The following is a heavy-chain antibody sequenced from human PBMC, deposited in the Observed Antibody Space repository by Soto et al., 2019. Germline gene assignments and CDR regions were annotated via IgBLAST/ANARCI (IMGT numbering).Heavy chain of an antibody. V-gene: IGHV1-18*01. CDR3: ARDSGDGDYVFYFQH. D-gene: IGHD4-17*01. CDR1: GYTFTSYG. Sequence: QVQLVQSGAEVKKPGASVKVSCKASGYTFTSYGISWVRQAPGQGLEWMGWSSAYNGNTNYAQKFQGRVTMTTDTSTSTAYMELRSLRSDDTAVYYCARDSGDGDYVFYFQHWGQGTLVTVSS. J-gene: IGHJ1*01. CDR2: SSAYNGNT.